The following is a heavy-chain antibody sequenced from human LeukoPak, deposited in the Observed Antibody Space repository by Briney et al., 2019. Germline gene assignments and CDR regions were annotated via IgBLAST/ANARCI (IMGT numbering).Heavy chain of an antibody. D-gene: IGHD6-19*01. V-gene: IGHV4-30-4*01. CDR2: IYYSGST. J-gene: IGHJ4*02. Sequence: PSETLSLTCTVSGGSISSGDYYWSWIRQPPGKGLEWIGYIYYSGSTYYNPSLKSRVTISVDTSKNQFSLKLSSVTAADTAVYYCARVPEQWLVRGFDYWGQGTLVTVSS. CDR3: ARVPEQWLVRGFDY. CDR1: GGSISSGDYY.